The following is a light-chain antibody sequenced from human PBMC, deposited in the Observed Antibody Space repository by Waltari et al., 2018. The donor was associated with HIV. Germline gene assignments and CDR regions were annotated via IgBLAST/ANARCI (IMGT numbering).Light chain of an antibody. V-gene: IGLV3-27*01. Sequence: SYELTQPSSVSVSPGQTARLTCPGDALTKYYARWYQQKPGQAPVLVIYKNTERPSGIPGRFSGSRSGTTVTLTISGAQVGDEADYYCFSAADDNLRVFGGGTKLTVL. CDR2: KNT. CDR3: FSAADDNLRV. CDR1: ALTKYY. J-gene: IGLJ3*02.